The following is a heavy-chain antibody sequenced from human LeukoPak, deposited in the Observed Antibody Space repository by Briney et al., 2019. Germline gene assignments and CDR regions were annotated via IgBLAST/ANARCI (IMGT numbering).Heavy chain of an antibody. CDR3: AAELYGVYTDCCTFHL. CDR2: IIVGSGAT. J-gene: IGHJ3*01. CDR1: GFTFGTSA. V-gene: IGHV1-58*01. Sequence: EASVKVSCKTSGFTFGTSAVQWVRQARGQPLEWIGWIIVGSGATNYAQSLQGRFTITRDMSTNTAYMELSSLGSEDSAVYYCAAELYGVYTDCCTFHLWGQGTLVTVSS. D-gene: IGHD4-17*01.